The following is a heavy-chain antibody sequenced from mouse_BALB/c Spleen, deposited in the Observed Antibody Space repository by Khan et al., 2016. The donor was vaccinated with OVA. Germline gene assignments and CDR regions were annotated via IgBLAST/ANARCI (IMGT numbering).Heavy chain of an antibody. V-gene: IGHV5-15*02. CDR2: ISNLAYSI. CDR3: ARGDYGSRGMDY. Sequence: EVELVESGGGLVQPGGSRKLSCAASGFTFSDYGMAWVRQAPGKGPEWIAFISNLAYSISYADTVTGRFTISRETAKSTLYLEMSRRRSEETAMYNVARGDYGSRGMDYWGQGTSVTVSS. D-gene: IGHD1-1*01. J-gene: IGHJ4*01. CDR1: GFTFSDYG.